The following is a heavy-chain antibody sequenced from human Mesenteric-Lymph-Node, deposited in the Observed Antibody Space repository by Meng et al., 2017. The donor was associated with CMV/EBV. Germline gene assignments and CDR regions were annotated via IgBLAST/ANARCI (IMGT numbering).Heavy chain of an antibody. J-gene: IGHJ6*02. CDR2: ISGSGDNT. CDR3: AFCYYDSSGYPFYGMDV. CDR1: GFIFSNYA. V-gene: IGHV3-23*01. D-gene: IGHD3-22*01. Sequence: GESLKISCAASGFIFSNYAMSWVRQAPGKGLEWVSTISGSGDNTYFADSVKGRFTISRDNSKNTLYLQMNSLRAEDTAVYYCAFCYYDSSGYPFYGMDVWGQGTTVTVSS.